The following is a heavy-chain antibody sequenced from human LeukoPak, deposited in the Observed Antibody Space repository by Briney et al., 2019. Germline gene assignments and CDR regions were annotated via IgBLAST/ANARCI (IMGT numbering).Heavy chain of an antibody. CDR2: TFYRSKWYN. D-gene: IGHD3-3*01. CDR1: GDSVSRNSGA. Sequence: SQTLSLTCAISGDSVSRNSGAWNWIRQSPSRGLEWLGRTFYRSKWYNDYAESVKSRITINPDTSKNQFSLQLNSVTPEDTAVYYCARQCGIRDYDFWSGSNYYFDYWGQGTLVTVSS. J-gene: IGHJ4*02. V-gene: IGHV6-1*01. CDR3: ARQCGIRDYDFWSGSNYYFDY.